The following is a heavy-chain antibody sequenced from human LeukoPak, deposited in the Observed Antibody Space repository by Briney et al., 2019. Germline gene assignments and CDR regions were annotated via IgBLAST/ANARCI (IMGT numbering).Heavy chain of an antibody. D-gene: IGHD6-6*01. CDR1: GGSISSGDYY. Sequence: PSETLSLTCTVSGGSISSGDYYWSWIRQPAGKGLEWIGRIYTSGSTNYNPSLKSRVTISVDTSKNQFSLKLSSVTAADTAVYYCARMYSSSADFDYWGQGTLVTVSS. CDR3: ARMYSSSADFDY. J-gene: IGHJ4*02. V-gene: IGHV4-61*02. CDR2: IYTSGST.